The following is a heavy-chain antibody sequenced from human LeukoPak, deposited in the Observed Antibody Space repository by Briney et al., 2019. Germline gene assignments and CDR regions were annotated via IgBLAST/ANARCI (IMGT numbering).Heavy chain of an antibody. CDR2: MYYSGST. D-gene: IGHD3-10*01. CDR1: GGSISSYY. J-gene: IGHJ4*02. CDR3: ARAVLLWFGELQFYFDY. Sequence: SETLSLTCTVSGGSISSYYWSWIRQPPGKGLEWIGYMYYSGSTNYNPSLKSRVTISVDTSKNQFSLKLSSVTAADTAVYYCARAVLLWFGELQFYFDYWGQGTLVTASS. V-gene: IGHV4-59*01.